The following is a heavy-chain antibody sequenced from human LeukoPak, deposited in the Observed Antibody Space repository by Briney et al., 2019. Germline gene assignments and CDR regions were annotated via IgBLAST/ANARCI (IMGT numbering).Heavy chain of an antibody. CDR1: GFSFRSYG. D-gene: IGHD2-15*01. V-gene: IGHV3-30*02. CDR2: IRSDGSNK. J-gene: IGHJ3*02. CDR3: YTERLNVVVVAATNDAFDI. Sequence: TGRNLSSSCAGTGFSFRSYGMHLVRQAPGKGLEWMAFIRSDGSNKYYADSVKGRFTISRDNSKNTLYLQMNSLRAEDTAVYYCYTERLNVVVVAATNDAFDIWGQGTMVTVSS.